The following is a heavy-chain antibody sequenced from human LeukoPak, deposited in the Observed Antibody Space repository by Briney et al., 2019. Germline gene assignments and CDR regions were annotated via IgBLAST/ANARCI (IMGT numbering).Heavy chain of an antibody. CDR3: ARVNVCPRCHFDY. Sequence: GGSLRLSCAASGFTFSSYWMHWVRQAPGKGLVWVSRISTDGSSAIYADSVKGRFTISRDNAKNTLYLQMNSLRAEDTAVYYCARVNVCPRCHFDYWGQGNLVTVSS. CDR2: ISTDGSSA. D-gene: IGHD3-16*01. V-gene: IGHV3-74*01. J-gene: IGHJ4*02. CDR1: GFTFSSYW.